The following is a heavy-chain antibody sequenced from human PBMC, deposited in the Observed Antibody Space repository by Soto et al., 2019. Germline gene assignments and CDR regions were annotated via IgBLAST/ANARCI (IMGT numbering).Heavy chain of an antibody. CDR3: AEGVAVAGGYWFDP. CDR1: GVTFSSYA. J-gene: IGHJ5*02. D-gene: IGHD6-19*01. CDR2: IIPIFGTA. V-gene: IGHV1-69*13. Sequence: GASVKVSCKASGVTFSSYAISWVRQAPGQGLEWMGGIIPIFGTANYAQKFQGRVTITADESTSTAYMELSSLRSEDTAVYYCAEGVAVAGGYWFDPWGQGTLVTV.